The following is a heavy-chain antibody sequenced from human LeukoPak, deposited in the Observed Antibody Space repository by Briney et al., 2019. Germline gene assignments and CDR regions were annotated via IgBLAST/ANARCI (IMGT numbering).Heavy chain of an antibody. CDR2: ISGSGGST. D-gene: IGHD3-22*01. Sequence: PGGSLRLSCAASGFTFSSYAMSWVRQAPGKGLEWVSAISGSGGSTYYADSVKGRFTISRDNSKNTLYLQMNSLRAEDTAVYYCATHPLIVVVITTDTFFDYWGQGTLVTVSS. CDR3: ATHPLIVVVITTDTFFDY. J-gene: IGHJ4*02. CDR1: GFTFSSYA. V-gene: IGHV3-23*01.